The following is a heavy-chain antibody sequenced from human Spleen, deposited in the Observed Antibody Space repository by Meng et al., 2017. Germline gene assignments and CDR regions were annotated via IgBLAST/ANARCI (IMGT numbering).Heavy chain of an antibody. CDR2: IWHDGSNT. D-gene: IGHD2-2*01. J-gene: IGHJ6*02. Sequence: GESLKISCAASGFTFSDYGMHWVRQGPDKGLEWVAVIWHDGSNTYYADSVKGRFTISRDNSKNTLYLQMNSLRAEDTAVYYCARGDSSTSWAYYYYYGMDVWGQGTTVTVSS. CDR1: GFTFSDYG. V-gene: IGHV3-33*01. CDR3: ARGDSSTSWAYYYYYGMDV.